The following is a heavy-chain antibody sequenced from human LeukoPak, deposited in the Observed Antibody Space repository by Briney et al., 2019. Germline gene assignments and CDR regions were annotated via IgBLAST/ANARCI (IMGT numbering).Heavy chain of an antibody. CDR3: AKDLRTTVTTQFFNY. Sequence: PGRSLRLSCAASGFTFSSYAMSWVRLAPGKGLEWVSGVSGSGDIITYADSVKGRFTISRDNSKNTLYLQMNSLEAEDTAVYYCAKDLRTTVTTQFFNYWGQGTLVTVSS. V-gene: IGHV3-23*01. D-gene: IGHD4-11*01. CDR1: GFTFSSYA. CDR2: VSGSGDII. J-gene: IGHJ4*02.